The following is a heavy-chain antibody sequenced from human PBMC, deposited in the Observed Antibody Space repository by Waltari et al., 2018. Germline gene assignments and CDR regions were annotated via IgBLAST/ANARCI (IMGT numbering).Heavy chain of an antibody. Sequence: QVQLVQSGAEVKKPGASVKVSCKVSGYTLTELSMHWVRQAPGKGLEWMGGFEPEDGETIYAQKFQGRVTMTEDTSTDTAYMELNSLRAEDTAVYYCAKDGRWRQWLVQYYFDYWGQGTLVTVSS. CDR3: AKDGRWRQWLVQYYFDY. J-gene: IGHJ4*02. CDR2: FEPEDGET. D-gene: IGHD6-19*01. V-gene: IGHV1-24*01. CDR1: GYTLTELS.